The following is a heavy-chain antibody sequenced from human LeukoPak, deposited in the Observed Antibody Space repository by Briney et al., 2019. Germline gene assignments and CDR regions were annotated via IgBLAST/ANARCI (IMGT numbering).Heavy chain of an antibody. CDR2: IYFSGST. CDR3: ARHYFKRVGIAPRLGWFDP. Sequence: PSETLSLTCSVSGGSISSSSHYWGSIRQPPGKGLEWIGRIYFSGSTYYNPSLKSRVTISVETSKNQFSLKLSSVTAADTAVYYCARHYFKRVGIAPRLGWFDPWGQGTLVTVSS. CDR1: GGSISSSSHY. J-gene: IGHJ5*02. D-gene: IGHD6-6*01. V-gene: IGHV4-39*01.